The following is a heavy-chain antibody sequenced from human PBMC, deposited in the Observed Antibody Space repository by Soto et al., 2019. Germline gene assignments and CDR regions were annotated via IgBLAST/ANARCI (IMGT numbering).Heavy chain of an antibody. V-gene: IGHV1-18*01. CDR3: AREKAGDSSSSGWGVWNRRARYYYYGMDV. J-gene: IGHJ6*02. Sequence: GASVKVSCKASGYTFTSYGISWVRQAPGQGLEWMGWISAYNGNTNYAQKLQGRVTMTTDTSTSTAYMELRSLRSDDTAVYYCAREKAGDSSSSGWGVWNRRARYYYYGMDVWGQGTTVTVSS. CDR2: ISAYNGNT. D-gene: IGHD6-6*01. CDR1: GYTFTSYG.